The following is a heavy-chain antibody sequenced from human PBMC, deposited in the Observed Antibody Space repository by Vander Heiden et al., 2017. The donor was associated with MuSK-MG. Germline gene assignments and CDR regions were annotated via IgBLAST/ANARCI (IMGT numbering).Heavy chain of an antibody. CDR1: GYTFTGYY. J-gene: IGHJ6*03. D-gene: IGHD3-16*01. CDR2: INPNSGGT. V-gene: IGHV1-2*02. Sequence: QVQLVQSGAEVKKPGASVKVSCKASGYTFTGYYMPWVRQAPGQGLEWMGWINPNSGGTNYAQKLQGRVTMTRDTSISTAYMELSRLRSDDTAVYYCARDIGDPHYYYYYMDVWGKGTTVTVSS. CDR3: ARDIGDPHYYYYYMDV.